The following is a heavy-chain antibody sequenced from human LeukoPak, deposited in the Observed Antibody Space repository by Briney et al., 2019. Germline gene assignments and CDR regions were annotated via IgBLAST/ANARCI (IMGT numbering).Heavy chain of an antibody. Sequence: ASVKVSCKASGYTFTSYYIHWVRQAPGQGLDWMGVINPSDGSSNYAQKFQGRVTMTMDRSRGTVYMELSSLTSEDTAVYYCARDQVVTAFLELDYWGQGTLVTASS. CDR3: ARDQVVTAFLELDY. J-gene: IGHJ4*02. CDR2: INPSDGSS. V-gene: IGHV1-46*01. CDR1: GYTFTSYY. D-gene: IGHD2-21*02.